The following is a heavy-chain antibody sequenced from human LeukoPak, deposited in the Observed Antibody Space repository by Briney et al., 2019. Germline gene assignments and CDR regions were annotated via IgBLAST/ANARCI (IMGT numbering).Heavy chain of an antibody. CDR1: GFTFSSYA. D-gene: IGHD4-17*01. CDR3: AAAVNTGRAEHY. V-gene: IGHV3-23*01. Sequence: GGSLRLSSAASGFTFSSYAMTWVRPATEKGLEWVSSINNSGTDTYYEDSVKGRFTISRDNSKNTLFLHINSLSAEDTAVYYCAAAVNTGRAEHYWGQGTLVTVSS. J-gene: IGHJ4*02. CDR2: INNSGTDT.